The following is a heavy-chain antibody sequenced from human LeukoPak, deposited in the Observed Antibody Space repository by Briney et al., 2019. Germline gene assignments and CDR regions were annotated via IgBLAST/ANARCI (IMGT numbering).Heavy chain of an antibody. J-gene: IGHJ6*02. CDR3: GGGLVGATKPVRARRPYGMDV. CDR1: GGSFRGYY. D-gene: IGHD1-26*01. Sequence: SETLSLTCAVYGGSFRGYYWSWIRQPPVKGLEWIGEINHSGSTNYNPSLKSRVTISVDTSKNQFSLKLSSVTAADTAVYYCGGGLVGATKPVRARRPYGMDVWGQGTTVTVSS. CDR2: INHSGST. V-gene: IGHV4-34*01.